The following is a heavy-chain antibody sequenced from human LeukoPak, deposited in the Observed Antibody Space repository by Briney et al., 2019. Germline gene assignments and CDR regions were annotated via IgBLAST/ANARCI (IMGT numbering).Heavy chain of an antibody. J-gene: IGHJ4*02. CDR1: GFTVSSND. CDR3: ARDHDY. CDR2: LYRGGST. V-gene: IGHV3-53*01. Sequence: GGSLRLSCAASGFTVSSNDMSWVRQAPGKGLEWVSLLYRGGSTYYADSVKGRFTISRDNSENTVYLQMNSLRAEDTAVYYCARDHDYWGQGTLVTVSS.